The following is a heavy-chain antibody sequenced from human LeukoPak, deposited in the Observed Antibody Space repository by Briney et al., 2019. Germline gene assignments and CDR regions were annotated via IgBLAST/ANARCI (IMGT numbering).Heavy chain of an antibody. CDR3: ARVSIQGYFDWYNGYFDY. Sequence: TGGSLRLSCAASGFTFSSYGMNWVRQAPGKGLEWVSSISSSSSYIYYADSVKGRFTISRDNAKNPLYLQMNSLRAEDTAVYYCARVSIQGYFDWYNGYFDYWGQGTLVTVSS. CDR2: ISSSSSYI. J-gene: IGHJ4*02. D-gene: IGHD3-9*01. V-gene: IGHV3-21*01. CDR1: GFTFSSYG.